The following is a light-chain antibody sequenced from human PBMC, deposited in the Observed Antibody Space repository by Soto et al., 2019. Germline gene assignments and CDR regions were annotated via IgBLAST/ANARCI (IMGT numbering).Light chain of an antibody. CDR2: DAS. Sequence: EIVLTQSPATLSLSPGEGATLSCRASQSVSSYLAWYQQKPGQAPRLLIYDASTRATGIPARFSGSGSGTDFTLTISSLEPEDFAVYYCQQRGNWPALTFGGGTKVGIK. CDR3: QQRGNWPALT. V-gene: IGKV3-11*01. J-gene: IGKJ4*01. CDR1: QSVSSY.